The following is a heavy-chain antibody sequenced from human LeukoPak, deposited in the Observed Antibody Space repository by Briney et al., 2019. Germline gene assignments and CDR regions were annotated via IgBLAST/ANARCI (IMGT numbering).Heavy chain of an antibody. D-gene: IGHD3-22*01. CDR2: INYSGTT. J-gene: IGHJ4*02. CDR3: ARLDRLSYNDNSGYFDN. CDR1: GGSISSSSSY. Sequence: SETLSLTCSVSGGSISSSSSYWGWIRQPPGKGLEWIGGINYSGTTYYNPSLRSRITISVDTSKNQFSLRLGSVTAADTAVYYCARLDRLSYNDNSGYFDNWGQGTLVTVSS. V-gene: IGHV4-39*01.